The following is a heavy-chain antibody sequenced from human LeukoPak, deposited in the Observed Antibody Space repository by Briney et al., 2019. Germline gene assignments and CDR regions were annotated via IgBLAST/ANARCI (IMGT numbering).Heavy chain of an antibody. CDR3: ARVGMRIVGAALGNAFDI. Sequence: GESLKISCKGSGYSFTSYWIGWVRQMPGKGLEWMGIIYPGDSDTRYSPSFQGQVTISADKSISTAYLQWSSLKASDTAMYYCARVGMRIVGAALGNAFDIWGQGTMVTVSS. D-gene: IGHD1-26*01. V-gene: IGHV5-51*01. CDR2: IYPGDSDT. J-gene: IGHJ3*02. CDR1: GYSFTSYW.